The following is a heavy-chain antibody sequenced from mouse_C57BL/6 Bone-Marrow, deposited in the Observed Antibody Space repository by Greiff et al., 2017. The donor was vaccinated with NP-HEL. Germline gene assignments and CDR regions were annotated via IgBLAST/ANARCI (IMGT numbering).Heavy chain of an antibody. J-gene: IGHJ3*01. CDR3: TRIGGYDRCAY. CDR1: GYTFTDYE. Sequence: QVQLKQSGAELVRPGASVTLSCKASGYTFTDYEMHWVKQTPVHGLEWIGAIDPETGGTAYNQKFKGKAILTADKSSSTAYMELRSLTSEDSAVYYCTRIGGYDRCAYWGQGTLVTVSA. CDR2: IDPETGGT. V-gene: IGHV1-15*01. D-gene: IGHD2-2*01.